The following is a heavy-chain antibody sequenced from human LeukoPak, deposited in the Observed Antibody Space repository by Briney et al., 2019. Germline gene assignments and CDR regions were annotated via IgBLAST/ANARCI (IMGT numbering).Heavy chain of an antibody. Sequence: GASVKVSCKASGYTFTTYDINWVRQAPGQGLEWMGGIIPIFGTANYAQKFQGRVTITADKSTNTAYMELSSLRSEDTAVYYCARSQPLAYFDLWGRGTLVTVSS. CDR1: GYTFTTYD. CDR2: IIPIFGTA. J-gene: IGHJ2*01. CDR3: ARSQPLAYFDL. V-gene: IGHV1-69*06.